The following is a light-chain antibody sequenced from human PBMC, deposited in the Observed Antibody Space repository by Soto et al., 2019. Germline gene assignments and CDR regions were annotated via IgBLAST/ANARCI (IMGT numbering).Light chain of an antibody. J-gene: IGKJ1*01. V-gene: IGKV1-39*01. CDR1: QSVSRS. CDR3: QQNAITPPWT. CDR2: AAS. Sequence: DIQMTQSPSSLSASIGDRVIITCRASQSVSRSLNWYQQKAGQAPKLLIYAASTLHSGVPSRFSGSGSGTEFTLTISSLQPEDFATYYCQQNAITPPWTFGQGTKVDIK.